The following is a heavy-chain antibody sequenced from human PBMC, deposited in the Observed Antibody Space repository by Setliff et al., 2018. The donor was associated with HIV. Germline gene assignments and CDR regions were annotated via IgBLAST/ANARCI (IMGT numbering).Heavy chain of an antibody. CDR3: ARSAYCGGDCYSFWDY. V-gene: IGHV1-3*01. CDR2: INAGNGNT. Sequence: ASVKVSCKASGYTFSSYAMHWVRQAPGQRLEWMGWINAGNGNTKYSQKFQGRVTITRETSASIAYMELSCLRSEDTAVYYCARSAYCGGDCYSFWDYWGQGTLVTVSS. J-gene: IGHJ4*02. CDR1: GYTFSSYA. D-gene: IGHD2-21*01.